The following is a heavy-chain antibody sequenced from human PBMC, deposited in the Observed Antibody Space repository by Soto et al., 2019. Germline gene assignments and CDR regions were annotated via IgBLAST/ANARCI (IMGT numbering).Heavy chain of an antibody. Sequence: PGGSLRLSCAASGFSFSTYSMNWVRQAPGKGLEWVSCISGSSSYIYYADSVKGRFTISRDNARNSLYLQMNSLRAEDTAVYYCAGSYDMWSGYDYWGQGTPVTVSS. D-gene: IGHD3-3*01. CDR3: AGSYDMWSGYDY. V-gene: IGHV3-21*01. J-gene: IGHJ4*02. CDR2: ISGSSSYI. CDR1: GFSFSTYS.